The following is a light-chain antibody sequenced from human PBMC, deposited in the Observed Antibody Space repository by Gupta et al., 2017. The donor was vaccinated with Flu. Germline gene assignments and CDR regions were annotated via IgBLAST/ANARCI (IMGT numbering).Light chain of an antibody. CDR1: QSLSSW. J-gene: IGKJ4*01. Sequence: PSTLSEYVGARVTITCRASQSLSSWLAWYQQKPGKAPNLLIYKASNLESGVPSRFSGSGSGTEFTLTISSLQPDDFATYYCQQYDSYSLTFGGGTKVEI. CDR2: KAS. CDR3: QQYDSYSLT. V-gene: IGKV1-5*03.